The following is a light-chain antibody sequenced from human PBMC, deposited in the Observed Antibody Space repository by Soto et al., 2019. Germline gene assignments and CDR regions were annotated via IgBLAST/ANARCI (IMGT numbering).Light chain of an antibody. CDR1: QSISSSY. V-gene: IGKV3-20*01. CDR3: QQYDTSPMYT. Sequence: EIVLTQSPGTLSLSPGERATLSCRASQSISSSYLDWYQQKPGQAPRLLIYGASSRATGVPDRFSGSGSGTDFTLTISRLEPEDFAVYFCQQYDTSPMYTFGQGTKLEIK. CDR2: GAS. J-gene: IGKJ2*01.